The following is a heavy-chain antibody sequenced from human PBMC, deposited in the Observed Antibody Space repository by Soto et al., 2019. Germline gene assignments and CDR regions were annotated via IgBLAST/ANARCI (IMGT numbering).Heavy chain of an antibody. Sequence: SETLSLTCTVSGGSISSSSYYWGWIRQPPGKGLEWIGSIYYSGSTYYNPSLKSRVTISVDTSKNQFSLKLSSVTAADTAVYYCARIVVRGVIGKRDYYFDYWGQGTLVTVSS. CDR1: GGSISSSSYY. V-gene: IGHV4-39*01. J-gene: IGHJ4*02. CDR2: IYYSGST. D-gene: IGHD3-10*01. CDR3: ARIVVRGVIGKRDYYFDY.